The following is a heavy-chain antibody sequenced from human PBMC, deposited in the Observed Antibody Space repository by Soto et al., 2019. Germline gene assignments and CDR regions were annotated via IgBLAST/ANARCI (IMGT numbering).Heavy chain of an antibody. D-gene: IGHD3-3*01. CDR1: GYTFTSYG. CDR2: ISAYNGNT. J-gene: IGHJ3*02. Sequence: ASVKVSCKASGYTFTSYGISWVRQAPGQGLEWMGWISAYNGNTNYAQKLQGRVTMTTDTSTSTAYMELRSLRSDDTAVYYCARDGRFLEWLLPDDAFDIWGQGTMDTVSS. V-gene: IGHV1-18*01. CDR3: ARDGRFLEWLLPDDAFDI.